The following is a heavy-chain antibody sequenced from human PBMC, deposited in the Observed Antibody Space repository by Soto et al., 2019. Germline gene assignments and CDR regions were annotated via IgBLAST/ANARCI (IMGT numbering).Heavy chain of an antibody. D-gene: IGHD2-15*01. CDR1: GYTFTSYG. CDR3: ARDGYGVVVYYYGMDV. Sequence: QVQLVQSGAEVKKPGASVKVSCKASGYTFTSYGISWVRQAPGQGLEWMGWISAYNGNTNYAQKLQGRVTMTTDTSPSTAYMELRSLRSDDTAVYYCARDGYGVVVYYYGMDVWGQGTTVTVSS. CDR2: ISAYNGNT. J-gene: IGHJ6*02. V-gene: IGHV1-18*01.